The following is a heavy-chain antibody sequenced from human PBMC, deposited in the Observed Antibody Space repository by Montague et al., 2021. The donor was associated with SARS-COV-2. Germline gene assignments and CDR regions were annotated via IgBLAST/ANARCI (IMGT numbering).Heavy chain of an antibody. CDR2: ISYDGSNK. CDR3: AREGGYCSSTSCYGGYYYYMDV. J-gene: IGHJ6*03. D-gene: IGHD2-2*01. CDR1: GFTFSSYA. Sequence: SLRLSCAASGFTFSSYAMHWVRQAPGKGLEWVAVISYDGSNKYYADSVKGRFTISRDNAKNSLYLQMNSLRAEDTAVYYCAREGGYCSSTSCYGGYYYYMDVWGKGTTVTVSS. V-gene: IGHV3-30-3*01.